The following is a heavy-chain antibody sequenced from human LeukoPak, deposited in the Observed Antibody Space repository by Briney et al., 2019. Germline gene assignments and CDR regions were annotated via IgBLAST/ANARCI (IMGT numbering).Heavy chain of an antibody. V-gene: IGHV4-38-2*02. D-gene: IGHD3-10*01. Sequence: KSSETLSLTCTVSGYSISSGYYWGWIRQPPGKGLEWIGSIYHSGSTNYNPSLKSRVTISVDTSKNQFSLKLSSVTAADTAVYYCASSGSGRDYMDVWGKGTTVTISS. CDR3: ASSGSGRDYMDV. CDR1: GYSISSGYY. CDR2: IYHSGST. J-gene: IGHJ6*03.